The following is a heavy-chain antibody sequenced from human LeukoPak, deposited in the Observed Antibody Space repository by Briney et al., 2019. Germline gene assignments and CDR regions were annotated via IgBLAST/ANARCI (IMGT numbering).Heavy chain of an antibody. CDR2: IIPIFGTA. CDR3: AKNLWFGELEEPHYFDY. Sequence: SVKVSCKASGGTFSSYAISWVRQAPGQGLEWMGGIIPIFGTANYAQKFQGRVTITADKSTSTAYMELSSLRSEDTAVYYCAKNLWFGELEEPHYFDYWGQGTLVTVFS. D-gene: IGHD3-10*01. V-gene: IGHV1-69*06. CDR1: GGTFSSYA. J-gene: IGHJ4*02.